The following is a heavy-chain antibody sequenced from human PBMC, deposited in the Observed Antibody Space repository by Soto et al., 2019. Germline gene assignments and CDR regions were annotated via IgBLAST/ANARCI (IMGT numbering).Heavy chain of an antibody. J-gene: IGHJ4*02. CDR2: ISDDGVSK. CDR3: ARAYYFGSGTSYTLYY. D-gene: IGHD3-10*01. CDR1: GFTFSNYG. Sequence: GGSLRLSCAASGFTFSNYGMHWVRQAPGKGLEWVAVISDDGVSKYYADSVQGRFTISRDNSESAVFLQMNSLRPDDTALYFCARAYYFGSGTSYTLYYWGQGTQVTV. V-gene: IGHV3-30*03.